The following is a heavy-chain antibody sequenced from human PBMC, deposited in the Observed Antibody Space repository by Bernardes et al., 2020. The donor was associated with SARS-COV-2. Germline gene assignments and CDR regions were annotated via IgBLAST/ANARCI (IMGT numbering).Heavy chain of an antibody. CDR1: GFTFSSYG. CDR3: ARDLVGATYLDY. D-gene: IGHD1-26*01. Sequence: GGSLSLSCVASGFTFSSYGMHWVRQAPGKGLAWVAVIWYDGSNKYYADSVKGRFTISRDNSKNTLYLQMNSLRAEDTAVYYCARDLVGATYLDYWGQGTLVTVSS. J-gene: IGHJ4*02. V-gene: IGHV3-33*01. CDR2: IWYDGSNK.